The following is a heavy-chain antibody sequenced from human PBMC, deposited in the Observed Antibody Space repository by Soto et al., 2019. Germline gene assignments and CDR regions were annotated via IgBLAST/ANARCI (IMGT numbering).Heavy chain of an antibody. J-gene: IGHJ6*02. CDR1: GGTFSSSS. Sequence: SVKVSCKASGGTFSSSSISWVRQAPGQGLEWMGGIIPIFGTANYTQKFQGRVTITADESTSTAYMELSSLRSEDTSLYYCARDNGRFLEGYGMDVWGQGTTVTVSS. CDR2: IIPIFGTA. V-gene: IGHV1-69*13. D-gene: IGHD3-3*01. CDR3: ARDNGRFLEGYGMDV.